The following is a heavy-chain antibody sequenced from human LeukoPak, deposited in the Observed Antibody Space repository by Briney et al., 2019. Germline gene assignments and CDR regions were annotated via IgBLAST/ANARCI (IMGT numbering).Heavy chain of an antibody. Sequence: GGSLRLSCAASGFTFSSYAMSWVRQAPGKGLEGVSAISGSGGSTYYADSMKGRFTISRDNSKNTLYLQMNSLRAEDTAVYYCAKEYGYSYGFFDYWGQGTLVTVSS. CDR2: ISGSGGST. CDR1: GFTFSSYA. V-gene: IGHV3-23*01. CDR3: AKEYGYSYGFFDY. J-gene: IGHJ4*02. D-gene: IGHD5-18*01.